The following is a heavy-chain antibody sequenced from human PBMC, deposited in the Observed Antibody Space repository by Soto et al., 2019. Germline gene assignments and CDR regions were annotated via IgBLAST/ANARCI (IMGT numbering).Heavy chain of an antibody. CDR2: ISSSSSYI. CDR3: ARDGLNGMDV. CDR1: GFTFSSYS. J-gene: IGHJ6*02. V-gene: IGHV3-21*01. Sequence: GRSLRLSCAASGFTFSSYSMNWVRQAPGKGLEWVSSISSSSSYIYYADSVKGRFTISRDNAKNSLYLQMNSLRAEDTAVYYCARDGLNGMDVWGQGTTVTVSS.